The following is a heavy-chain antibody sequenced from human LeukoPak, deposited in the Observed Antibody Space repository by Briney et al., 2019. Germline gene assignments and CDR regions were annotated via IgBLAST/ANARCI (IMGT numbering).Heavy chain of an antibody. J-gene: IGHJ3*02. V-gene: IGHV1-2*02. CDR1: GYTFTGYY. CDR2: INPNSGGT. Sequence: ASVKVSCKASGYTFTGYYMHWVRQAPGQGLEWMGWINPNSGGTNYAQKFQGRVTMTRDTSISTAYMELSRLRSDDTAVYYCARVAHFGSGALDIWGQGTMVTVSS. CDR3: ARVAHFGSGALDI. D-gene: IGHD3-16*01.